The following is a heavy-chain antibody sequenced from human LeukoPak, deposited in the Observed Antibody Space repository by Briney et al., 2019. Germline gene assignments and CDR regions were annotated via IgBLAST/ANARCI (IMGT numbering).Heavy chain of an antibody. J-gene: IGHJ4*02. Sequence: GGSLRLSCAASGFTFSSYAMSWVRQAPGKGLEWVSAISGSGGSTYYADSVKGRFTISRDNSKNTLYLQMNSLRAEDKAVYYCARLPSRYSSGFYYFDYCGQGNLVTVSS. V-gene: IGHV3-23*01. CDR3: ARLPSRYSSGFYYFDY. CDR1: GFTFSSYA. D-gene: IGHD6-19*01. CDR2: ISGSGGST.